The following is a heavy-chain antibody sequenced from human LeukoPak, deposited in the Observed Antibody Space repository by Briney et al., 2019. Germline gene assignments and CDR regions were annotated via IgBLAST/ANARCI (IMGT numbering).Heavy chain of an antibody. Sequence: GGSLRLSCAASGFTFSDYWMSWVRQAPGKGLEWVAKIKQDGSEKYYVDSVKGRFTISRDNAKNSLYLQMNSLRAEDSAAYYCARMGRLDYWGQGTLVTVSS. CDR2: IKQDGSEK. CDR3: ARMGRLDY. D-gene: IGHD1-26*01. J-gene: IGHJ4*02. CDR1: GFTFSDYW. V-gene: IGHV3-7*01.